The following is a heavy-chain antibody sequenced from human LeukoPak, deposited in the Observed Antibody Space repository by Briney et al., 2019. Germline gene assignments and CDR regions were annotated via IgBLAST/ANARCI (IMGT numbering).Heavy chain of an antibody. CDR3: FGSYYGSGKSF. D-gene: IGHD3-10*01. J-gene: IGHJ4*02. CDR2: ISYDGSNK. CDR1: GFTFSSYG. V-gene: IGHV3-30*19. Sequence: SGGSLRLSCAASGFTFSSYGMHWVRQAPGKGLEWVAVISYDGSNKYYADSVKGRFTISRDNSKNTLYLQMNSLRAEDTAVYYCFGSYYGSGKSFWGQGTLVTVSS.